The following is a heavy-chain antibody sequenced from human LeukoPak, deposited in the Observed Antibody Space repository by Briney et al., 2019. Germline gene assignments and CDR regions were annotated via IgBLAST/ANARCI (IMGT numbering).Heavy chain of an antibody. CDR3: ASALYSNSGFDY. CDR2: INPNSGGT. J-gene: IGHJ4*02. D-gene: IGHD6-6*01. CDR1: GYSFTAYY. Sequence: GASVKVSCKASGYSFTAYYIHWVRQAPGQGPEWMGWINPNSGGTKYAQRFQGRVTMTRDTSISTVYIEVSRLTSDDTAAYYCASALYSNSGFDYWGQGTLVTVSS. V-gene: IGHV1-2*02.